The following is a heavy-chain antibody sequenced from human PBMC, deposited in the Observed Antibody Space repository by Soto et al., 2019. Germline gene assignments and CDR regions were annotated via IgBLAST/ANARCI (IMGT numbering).Heavy chain of an antibody. J-gene: IGHJ3*02. Sequence: QVQLVQSGAEVKKPGASVKVSCKASGYTFTSYGISWVRQAPGQGLEWMGWISAYNGNTNYAQKLQGRVTMTTDTSTRTAYMELRSLRSDDTAVYYCASMVSLKLYGDYGAPNDAFDIWGQGKMVTVSS. CDR3: ASMVSLKLYGDYGAPNDAFDI. V-gene: IGHV1-18*01. D-gene: IGHD4-17*01. CDR1: GYTFTSYG. CDR2: ISAYNGNT.